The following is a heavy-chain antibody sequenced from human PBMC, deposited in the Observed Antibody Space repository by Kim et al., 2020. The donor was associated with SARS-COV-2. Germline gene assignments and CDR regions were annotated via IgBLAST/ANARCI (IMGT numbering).Heavy chain of an antibody. D-gene: IGHD3-22*01. Sequence: GGSLRLSCAASGFTFSSYAMSWVRQAPGKGLEWVSAISGSGDSTYYADSVKGRFTISRDNSKNTLYLQMNSLRAEDTAVYYCAKCPYDSGGYYPYYFDNWGQGTLVTVSS. CDR3: AKCPYDSGGYYPYYFDN. CDR1: GFTFSSYA. CDR2: ISGSGDST. V-gene: IGHV3-23*01. J-gene: IGHJ4*02.